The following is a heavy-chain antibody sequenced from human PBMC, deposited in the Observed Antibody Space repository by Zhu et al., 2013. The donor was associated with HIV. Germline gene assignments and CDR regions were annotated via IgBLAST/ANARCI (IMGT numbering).Heavy chain of an antibody. D-gene: IGHD3-10*01. CDR3: ASFGDYYYMDV. CDR2: IYHGGST. CDR1: GGSISSINW. V-gene: IGHV4-4*02. Sequence: QVQLQESGPGLVKPSGTLSLTCAVSGGSISSINWWSWVRQPPGKGLEWIGEIYHGGSTKYNPSLKSRVTITIDKSKNQFSLRLSSVTPADTAVYYCASFGDYYYMDVWGKGTTVTVSS. J-gene: IGHJ6*03.